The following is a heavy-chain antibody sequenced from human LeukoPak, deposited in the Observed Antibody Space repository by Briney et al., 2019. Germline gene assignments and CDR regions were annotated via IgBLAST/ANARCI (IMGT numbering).Heavy chain of an antibody. D-gene: IGHD3-22*01. J-gene: IGHJ3*02. CDR3: ARRGRITMIVVVIDGAFDI. CDR1: GFTCSSYA. Sequence: GGSLRLSCAASGFTCSSYAMIWVRQAPGKGLEGVSAISGSGGSTYYAASVKGRFTISRDNSKNTLCLQMNSLRAEDTAVYYCARRGRITMIVVVIDGAFDIWGQETMVTVSS. V-gene: IGHV3-23*01. CDR2: ISGSGGST.